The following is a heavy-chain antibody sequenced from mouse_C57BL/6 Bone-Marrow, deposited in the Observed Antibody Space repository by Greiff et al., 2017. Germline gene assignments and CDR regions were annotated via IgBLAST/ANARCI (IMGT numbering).Heavy chain of an antibody. D-gene: IGHD1-1*01. V-gene: IGHV1-19*01. CDR3: SRPVAPKNYAMDY. Sequence: VQLQQSGPVLVKPGASVKMSCKASGYTFTDYYMNWVKQSHGKSLEWIGDINPYNGGTSYNPQFKGKVTLTVDKSSSTAYMELNSLTSEDSAVYYCSRPVAPKNYAMDYWGQGTTVTVSS. CDR1: GYTFTDYY. CDR2: INPYNGGT. J-gene: IGHJ4*01.